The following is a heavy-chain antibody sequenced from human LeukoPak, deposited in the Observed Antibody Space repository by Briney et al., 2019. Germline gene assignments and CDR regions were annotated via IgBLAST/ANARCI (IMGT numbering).Heavy chain of an antibody. CDR1: GGSISSGGYS. CDR2: IYHSGST. J-gene: IGHJ5*02. CDR3: ARGGSGSYYNPGWFDP. D-gene: IGHD3-10*01. V-gene: IGHV4-30-2*01. Sequence: TLSLTCAVSGGSISSGGYSGSWIRQPPGKGLEWIGYIYHSGSTYYNPSLKSRVTISVDRSKNQFSLKLSSVTAADTAVYYCARGGSGSYYNPGWFDPWGQGTLVTVCS.